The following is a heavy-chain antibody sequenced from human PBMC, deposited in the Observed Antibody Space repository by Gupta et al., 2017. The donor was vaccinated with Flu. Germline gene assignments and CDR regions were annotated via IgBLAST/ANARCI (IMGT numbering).Heavy chain of an antibody. CDR1: GFTFSSYS. Sequence: EVQLVESGGGLVQPGGSLRLSCAASGFTFSSYSMNWVRQAPGKGLEWVSYISSSSSTIYYADSVKGRFTISRDNAKNSLYLQMNSLRDEDTAVYYCARAPMIVVATSVYFDYWGQGTLVTVSS. J-gene: IGHJ4*02. CDR3: ARAPMIVVATSVYFDY. D-gene: IGHD3-22*01. CDR2: ISSSSSTI. V-gene: IGHV3-48*02.